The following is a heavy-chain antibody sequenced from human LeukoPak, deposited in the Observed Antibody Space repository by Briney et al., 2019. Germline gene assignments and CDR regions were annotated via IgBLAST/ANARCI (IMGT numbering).Heavy chain of an antibody. CDR1: GFTFSSYG. CDR2: IWYDGSNK. J-gene: IGHJ4*02. Sequence: PGGSLRLSCAASGFTFSSYGMHWVRQAPGKGLEWVAVIWYDGSNKYYADFVKGRFTISRDNSKNTLYLQMNSLRAEDTAVYHCARDTGHYGYYFDYWGQGTLVTVSS. CDR3: ARDTGHYGYYFDY. V-gene: IGHV3-33*01. D-gene: IGHD4-17*01.